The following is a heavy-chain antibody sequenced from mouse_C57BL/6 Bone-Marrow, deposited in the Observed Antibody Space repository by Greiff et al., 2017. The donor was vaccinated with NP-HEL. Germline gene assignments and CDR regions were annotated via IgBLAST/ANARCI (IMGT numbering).Heavy chain of an antibody. D-gene: IGHD2-5*01. CDR1: GYSFTGYF. J-gene: IGHJ4*01. CDR2: INPYNGDT. CDR3: TTPYYSNKYYYAMDY. Sequence: VQLQQSGPELVKPGDSVKISCKASGYSFTGYFMNWVMQSHGKSLEWIGRINPYNGDTFYNQKFKGKATLTVDKSSSTAHMELRSLTSEDTAVYYCTTPYYSNKYYYAMDYWGQGTSVTVSS. V-gene: IGHV1-20*01.